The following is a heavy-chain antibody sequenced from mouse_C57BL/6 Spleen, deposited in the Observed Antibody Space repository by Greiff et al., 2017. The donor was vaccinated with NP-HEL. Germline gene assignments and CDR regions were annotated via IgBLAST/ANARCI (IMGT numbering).Heavy chain of an antibody. V-gene: IGHV1-64*01. Sequence: VQLQQPGAELVKPGASVKLSCKASGYTFTSYWMHWVKQRPGQGLEWIGMIHPNSGSTNYNKKFKSKATLTVDKSSSTAYMQLSSLTSEDSAVYYCAREYYSNYVPSYWGQGTLVTVSA. CDR2: IHPNSGST. CDR1: GYTFTSYW. D-gene: IGHD2-5*01. J-gene: IGHJ3*01. CDR3: AREYYSNYVPSY.